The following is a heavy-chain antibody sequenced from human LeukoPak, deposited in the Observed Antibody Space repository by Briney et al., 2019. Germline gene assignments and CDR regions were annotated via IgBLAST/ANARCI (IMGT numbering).Heavy chain of an antibody. V-gene: IGHV3-7*03. J-gene: IGHJ4*02. Sequence: GGSLRLSCAASGFTFSSSWMSWVRQAPGKGLEWVANIKQDGSEKYNVDSVKGRFTISRDNTRNSLYLQMNSLRAEDTALYHCARGGTSLYYFDSWGQGTLVTVSS. CDR3: ARGGTSLYYFDS. D-gene: IGHD2-2*01. CDR1: GFTFSSSW. CDR2: IKQDGSEK.